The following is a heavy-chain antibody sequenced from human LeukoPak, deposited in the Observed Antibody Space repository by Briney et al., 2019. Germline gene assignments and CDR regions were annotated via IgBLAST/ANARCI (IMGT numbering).Heavy chain of an antibody. J-gene: IGHJ4*02. V-gene: IGHV6-1*01. Sequence: SQTLSLTCAISGDSVSSNSAAWNWIRQSPSRGLEWLGRTYYRSKWYHDYGVSVTGRITINPDTSKNQFSLQLNSVTPEDTAVYYCARENSGSYYQSDYWGQGTLVTVSS. CDR2: TYYRSKWYH. CDR3: ARENSGSYYQSDY. CDR1: GDSVSSNSAA. D-gene: IGHD1-26*01.